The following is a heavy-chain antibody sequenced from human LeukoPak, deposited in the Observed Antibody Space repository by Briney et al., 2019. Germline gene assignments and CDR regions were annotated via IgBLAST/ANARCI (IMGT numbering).Heavy chain of an antibody. CDR1: GFTFSSYA. J-gene: IGHJ6*02. D-gene: IGHD1-26*01. V-gene: IGHV3-23*01. CDR3: ARGGSAAGADYYYGMDV. CDR2: ISDSGGRT. Sequence: GGSLRLSCAASGFTFSSYAMSWVRQAPGKGLEWVSGISDSGGRTYYADSLKGRFTISRDNSKNTLYLQMNSLRAEDTAVYWCARGGSAAGADYYYGMDVWGQGTTVIVSS.